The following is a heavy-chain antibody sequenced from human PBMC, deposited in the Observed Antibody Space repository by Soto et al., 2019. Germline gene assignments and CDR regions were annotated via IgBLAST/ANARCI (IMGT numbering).Heavy chain of an antibody. CDR1: GFTFSSYS. V-gene: IGHV3-48*01. CDR3: ARDPRGARGEYGWFDP. CDR2: ISVSGSSTI. J-gene: IGHJ5*02. Sequence: EVQLVESGGGLVQPGGSLRLSCVASGFTFSSYSMNWVRQVPGKGLQWVSYISVSGSSTIYYADSVKGRFTISRDNAKNSFYLQMNSLRVEDTAVYYCARDPRGARGEYGWFDPWGQGTLVTVSS. D-gene: IGHD3-16*01.